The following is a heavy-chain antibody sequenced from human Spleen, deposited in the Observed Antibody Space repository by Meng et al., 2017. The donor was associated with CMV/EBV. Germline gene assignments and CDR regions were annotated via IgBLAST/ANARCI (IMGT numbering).Heavy chain of an antibody. V-gene: IGHV3-7*01. CDR3: ANEGTT. J-gene: IGHJ5*02. CDR1: GFTFSGYW. CDR2: IKQDGSEK. D-gene: IGHD3-10*01. Sequence: GESLKISCAASGFTFSGYWMSWMRQAPGKGLEWVANIKQDGSEKYYVGSVEGRFTISRDNAKNSLYLQMNSLRVEDTAVYYCANEGTTWGQGTVVTVSS.